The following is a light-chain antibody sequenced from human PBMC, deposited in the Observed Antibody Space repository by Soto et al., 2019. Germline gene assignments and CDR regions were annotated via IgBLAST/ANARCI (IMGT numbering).Light chain of an antibody. CDR1: QSISTY. CDR2: TTS. V-gene: IGKV1-39*01. CDR3: QQSYSTPIT. J-gene: IGKJ5*01. Sequence: DIQRTQSPSSLSASVGDTVTITCRPSQSISTYLNWYQQKPGKAPNLLIYTTSSLHSGVPSRFSGSGSGTDFTLTISSLQPEDFATYYCQQSYSTPITFGQGTRLEI.